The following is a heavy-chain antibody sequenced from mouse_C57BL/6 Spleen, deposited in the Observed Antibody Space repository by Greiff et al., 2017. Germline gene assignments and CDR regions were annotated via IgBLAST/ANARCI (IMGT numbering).Heavy chain of an antibody. J-gene: IGHJ4*01. V-gene: IGHV1-7*01. D-gene: IGHD6-1*01. CDR1: GYTFTSYW. CDR3: ARSVPSYAMDY. CDR2: INPSSGYT. Sequence: QVQLQQSGAELAQPGASVKLSCQASGYTFTSYWMHWVKQRPGQGLEWIGYINPSSGYTKYNQKFKDKATLTADKSSSTAYMQLSSLTYEDSAVYYCARSVPSYAMDYWGHANSVTVFS.